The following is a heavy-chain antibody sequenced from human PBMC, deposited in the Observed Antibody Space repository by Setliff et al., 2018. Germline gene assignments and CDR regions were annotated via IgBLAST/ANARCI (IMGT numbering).Heavy chain of an antibody. CDR1: GYTFTGYY. Sequence: GASVKVSCKASGYTFTGYYMHWVRQAPGQGLEWMGWMNPNTGGTPYAQAFQARITMTRDTSISTAYMELSRLTSDDSAVYYCARDGYYNFWSGYYLSYYYYYMDVWGKGTTVTVSS. CDR2: MNPNTGGT. CDR3: ARDGYYNFWSGYYLSYYYYYMDV. J-gene: IGHJ6*03. D-gene: IGHD3-3*01. V-gene: IGHV1-2*02.